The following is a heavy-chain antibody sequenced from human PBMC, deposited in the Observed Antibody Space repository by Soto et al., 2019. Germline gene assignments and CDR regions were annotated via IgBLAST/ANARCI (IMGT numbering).Heavy chain of an antibody. J-gene: IGHJ6*02. V-gene: IGHV4-31*03. CDR1: GGSISSGGYY. Sequence: SETLSLTCTVSGGSISSGGYYWSWIRQHPGKGLEWVGYILYSGSTYYNPSLKSRVTISVDTSKNQFSLKLSSVTAADTAVYYCARGQSWVPPLKLSGMDVWGQGTTVTVSS. CDR2: ILYSGST. CDR3: ARGQSWVPPLKLSGMDV. D-gene: IGHD2-15*01.